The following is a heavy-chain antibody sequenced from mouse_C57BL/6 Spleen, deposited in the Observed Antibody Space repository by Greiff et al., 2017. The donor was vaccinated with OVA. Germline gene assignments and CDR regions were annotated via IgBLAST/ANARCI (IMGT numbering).Heavy chain of an antibody. D-gene: IGHD2-4*01. CDR3: TGLYDYDDY. CDR2: IRLKSDNYAT. Sequence: EVQGVESGGGLVQPGGSMKLSCVASGFTFSNYWMNWVRQSPEKGLEWVAQIRLKSDNYATHYAESVKGRFTISRDDSKSSVYLRMNNLRAEDTGIYYCTGLYDYDDYWGQGTTLTVSS. J-gene: IGHJ2*01. V-gene: IGHV6-3*01. CDR1: GFTFSNYW.